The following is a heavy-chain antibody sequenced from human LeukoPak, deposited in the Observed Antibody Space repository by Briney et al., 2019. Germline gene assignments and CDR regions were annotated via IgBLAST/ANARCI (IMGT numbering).Heavy chain of an antibody. CDR2: INTKTGNP. CDR1: GYTFTSYA. V-gene: IGHV7-4-1*02. Sequence: ASVNVSCKASGYTFTSYAMNWVRQAPGHGLEWMGWINTKTGNPTYAQGFTGRFVFSLDTSVSTAYLQISSLKAEDTAVYYCARVPGQLVQDFDYWGQGTLVTVSS. D-gene: IGHD6-13*01. J-gene: IGHJ4*02. CDR3: ARVPGQLVQDFDY.